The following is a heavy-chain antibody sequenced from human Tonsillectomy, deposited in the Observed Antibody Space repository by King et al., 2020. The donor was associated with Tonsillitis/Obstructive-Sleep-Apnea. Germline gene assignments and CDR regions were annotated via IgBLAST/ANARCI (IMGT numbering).Heavy chain of an antibody. CDR1: GDRVSSNSAA. D-gene: IGHD2-2*01. V-gene: IGHV6-1*01. Sequence: VQLQQSGPGLVKPSQTLSLTCAISGDRVSSNSAAWTWIRQSPSRGLEWLGRTYYRSKWYNDYAVSVKSRITINPDTSKNQFSLQLNSVTPEDTAVYYCARDEGRYCSSTSCSYFDYWGQGTLVTVSS. CDR3: ARDEGRYCSSTSCSYFDY. CDR2: TYYRSKWYN. J-gene: IGHJ4*02.